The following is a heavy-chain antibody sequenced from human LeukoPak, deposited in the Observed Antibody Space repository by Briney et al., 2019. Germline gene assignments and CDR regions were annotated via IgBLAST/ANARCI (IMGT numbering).Heavy chain of an antibody. CDR1: GFTFSSYS. D-gene: IGHD3-10*01. V-gene: IGHV3-21*01. CDR3: ARGAMVRGVIMGPFDY. Sequence: GGSLRLPCAASGFTFSSYSMNWVRQAPGKGLEWVSSISSSSSYIYYADSVKGRFTISRDNAKNSLYLQMNSLRAEDTAVYYCARGAMVRGVIMGPFDYWGQGTLVTVSS. J-gene: IGHJ4*02. CDR2: ISSSSSYI.